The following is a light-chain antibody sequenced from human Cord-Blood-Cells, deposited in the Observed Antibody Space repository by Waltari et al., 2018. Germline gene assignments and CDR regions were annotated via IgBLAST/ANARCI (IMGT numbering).Light chain of an antibody. V-gene: IGKV2-29*02. CDR1: QSLLHSDGKTY. CDR2: EVS. J-gene: IGKJ2*01. CDR3: MQGIHLPRT. Sequence: DIVMTQTPLSLSVTPGQPASISCKSSQSLLHSDGKTYLYWYLQKPGQSPQLLIYEVSSRVSGVPDRCSGSGSGTDFTLKISRVEAEDVGVYYCMQGIHLPRTFGQGTKLEIK.